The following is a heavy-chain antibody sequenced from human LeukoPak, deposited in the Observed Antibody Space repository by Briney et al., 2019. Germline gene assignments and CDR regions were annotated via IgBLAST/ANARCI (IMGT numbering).Heavy chain of an antibody. CDR3: ARCLLYLWNRNFYYYMDV. D-gene: IGHD2-8*01. J-gene: IGHJ6*03. CDR2: ISVDDQGST. CDR1: GFTFSRYA. V-gene: IGHV3-23*01. Sequence: GGSLRLSCAASGFTFSRYAMTWVRQPPGKGLEWVSTISVDDQGSTYYTDSVKGRFTISRDTSQNTLSLQMNSLRGEDTAVYYCARCLLYLWNRNFYYYMDVWGKGTTVTVSS.